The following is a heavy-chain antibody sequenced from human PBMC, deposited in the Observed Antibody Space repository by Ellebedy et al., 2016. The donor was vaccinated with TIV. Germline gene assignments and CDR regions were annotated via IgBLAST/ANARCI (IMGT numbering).Heavy chain of an antibody. D-gene: IGHD2-8*02. CDR2: IHGPGGNI. Sequence: PGGSLRLSCAASGFTFSSYEMNWVRQATGKGPEWVSYIHGPGGNIYYADSGKGRFTVSRDNAKSSLYLQMNSLRAEDTAVYYCARDPQPCSGGECFRGLGEYWGQGTLVTVSS. CDR3: ARDPQPCSGGECFRGLGEY. CDR1: GFTFSSYE. V-gene: IGHV3-48*03. J-gene: IGHJ4*02.